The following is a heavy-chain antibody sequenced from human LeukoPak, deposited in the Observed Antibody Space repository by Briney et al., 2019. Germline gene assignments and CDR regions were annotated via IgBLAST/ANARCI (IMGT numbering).Heavy chain of an antibody. D-gene: IGHD3-10*01. CDR3: ARHPYYYGSGKRNWFDP. CDR1: GGSFSGYY. Sequence: PSETLSLTCAVYGGSFSGYYWSWIRQPPGKGLEWIGEINHSGSTNYNPSLKSRVTISVDTSKNQFSLKLSSVTAADTAVYYCARHPYYYGSGKRNWFDPWGQGTLVTVSS. J-gene: IGHJ5*02. V-gene: IGHV4-34*01. CDR2: INHSGST.